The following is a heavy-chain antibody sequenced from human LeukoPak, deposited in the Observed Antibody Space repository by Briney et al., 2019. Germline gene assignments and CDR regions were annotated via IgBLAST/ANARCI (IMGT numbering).Heavy chain of an antibody. J-gene: IGHJ3*02. CDR1: GFTFSSYS. V-gene: IGHV3-21*01. D-gene: IGHD3-10*01. CDR3: ARDRGANDAFDI. Sequence: GGSLRLSCAATGFTFSSYSMNWVRQAPGKGLEWVSSISSSSSSYIYYADSVKGRFTISRDNAKNSLYPQMNSLRAEDTAVYYCARDRGANDAFDIWGQGTMVTVSS. CDR2: ISSSSSSYI.